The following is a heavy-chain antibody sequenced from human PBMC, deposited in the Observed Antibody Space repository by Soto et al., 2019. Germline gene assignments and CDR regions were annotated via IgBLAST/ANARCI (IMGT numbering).Heavy chain of an antibody. CDR1: GFSLSTSGVG. D-gene: IGHD3-10*01. CDR3: AHSELWFVEWVEPYNWFDP. CDR2: IYWDDDK. Sequence: QITLKESGPTLVKPTQTLTLTCTFSGFSLSTSGVGVGWIRQPPGKALEWLALIYWDDDKRYSPSLKSRLTITKDTSKNQVVLTRTNMDPVDTATYYCAHSELWFVEWVEPYNWFDPWGQGTLVTVSS. V-gene: IGHV2-5*02. J-gene: IGHJ5*02.